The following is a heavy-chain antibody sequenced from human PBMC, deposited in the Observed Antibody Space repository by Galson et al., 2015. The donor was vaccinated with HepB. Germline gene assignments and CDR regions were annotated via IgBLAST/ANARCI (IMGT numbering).Heavy chain of an antibody. Sequence: PALVKPTHTPTLTCTFSGFSLSTSGVGVGWIRQPPGKALEWLALIYWNDDKRYSPSLKSRLTITKGTSKNQVVLTMTNMDPVDTGTYYCAHSRKLGMNFGYWGQGTLVTVSS. CDR1: GFSLSTSGVG. CDR2: IYWNDDK. D-gene: IGHD7-27*01. CDR3: AHSRKLGMNFGY. V-gene: IGHV2-5*01. J-gene: IGHJ4*02.